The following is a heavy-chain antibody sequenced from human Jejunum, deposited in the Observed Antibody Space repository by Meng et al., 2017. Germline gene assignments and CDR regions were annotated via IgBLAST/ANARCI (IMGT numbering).Heavy chain of an antibody. CDR2: INHNGDT. CDR1: GGSFSAYY. Sequence: QVQPQQWGAGLLKPSETLSLTCAVYGGSFSAYYWSWIHQPPGKGLEWIGEINHNGDTNYNPSLKSRVTISVDTPKNQFSLRLTSVTAADTAIYYCARVQMVRLFDSWGQGALVTVSS. CDR3: ARVQMVRLFDS. J-gene: IGHJ4*02. D-gene: IGHD5-18*01. V-gene: IGHV4-34*01.